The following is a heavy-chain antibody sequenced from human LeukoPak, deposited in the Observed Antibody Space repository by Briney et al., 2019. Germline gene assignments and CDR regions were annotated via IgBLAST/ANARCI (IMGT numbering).Heavy chain of an antibody. J-gene: IGHJ4*02. V-gene: IGHV4-39*07. CDR1: GGSISTSNYY. CDR2: IFYSGST. D-gene: IGHD6-19*01. CDR3: ARDRAIAVDVGVDY. Sequence: SETLSLTCTVSGGSISTSNYYWGWIRQPPGKGLEWIGNIFYSGSTYYSPSVKSRVTISLDTSKNQFSLKLSSVTAADTAVYYCARDRAIAVDVGVDYWGQGTLVTVSS.